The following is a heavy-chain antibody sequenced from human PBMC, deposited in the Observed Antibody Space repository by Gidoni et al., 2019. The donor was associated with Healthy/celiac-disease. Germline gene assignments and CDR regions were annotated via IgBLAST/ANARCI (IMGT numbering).Heavy chain of an antibody. J-gene: IGHJ4*02. CDR2: ISYDGSNK. CDR1: GFTFRSYG. V-gene: IGHV3-30*18. CDR3: AKVLRYYDSSGYLFDY. D-gene: IGHD3-22*01. Sequence: QVQLVESGGGVVQPGRSLRLSCAAPGFTFRSYGMQWVRQAPGKGLEWVAVISYDGSNKYYADSVKGRFTISRDNSKNTLYLQMNSLRAEDTAVYYCAKVLRYYDSSGYLFDYWGQGTLVTVSS.